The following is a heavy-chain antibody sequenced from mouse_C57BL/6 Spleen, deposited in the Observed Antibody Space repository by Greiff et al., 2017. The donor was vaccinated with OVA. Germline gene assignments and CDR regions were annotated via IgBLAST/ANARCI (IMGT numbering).Heavy chain of an antibody. CDR3: ARSGIPPYYFDY. CDR1: GYTFTSYW. V-gene: IGHV1-52*01. CDR2: IDPSDSET. Sequence: VQLQQPGAELVRPGSSVKLSCKASGYTFTSYWMHWVKQRPIQGLEWIGNIDPSDSETHYNQKFKDKATLTVDKSSSTAYMQLSSLTSVDSAVYYCARSGIPPYYFDYWGQGTTLTVSS. D-gene: IGHD5-2*01. J-gene: IGHJ2*01.